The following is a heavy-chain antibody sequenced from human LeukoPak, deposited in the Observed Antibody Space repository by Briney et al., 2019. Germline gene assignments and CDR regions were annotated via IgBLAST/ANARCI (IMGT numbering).Heavy chain of an antibody. Sequence: SETLSLTCAVYGGSFSGYYWSWIRQPPGKGLEWIGEINHSGSTNYNPSLKSRVTISVDTSKNQFSLKLSSVTAADTAVYYCARESGQQLVSYYFDDWGQGTLVTVSS. D-gene: IGHD6-13*01. CDR1: GGSFSGYY. CDR3: ARESGQQLVSYYFDD. J-gene: IGHJ4*02. V-gene: IGHV4-34*01. CDR2: INHSGST.